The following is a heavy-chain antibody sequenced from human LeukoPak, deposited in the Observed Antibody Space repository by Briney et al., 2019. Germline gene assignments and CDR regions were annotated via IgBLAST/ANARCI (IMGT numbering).Heavy chain of an antibody. CDR1: GYSIITGYY. V-gene: IGHV4-38-2*02. Sequence: PSETLSLTCTVSGYSIITGYYWDWILQPPVKGLDWIWAFYHGGSTYYNPSLKSRVTISVDTSKNQFSLNLTSVAAADTAVYYCARTLGSPAAVAGYYYYMDVWGKGTTVTVSS. CDR3: ARTLGSPAAVAGYYYYMDV. D-gene: IGHD6-19*01. J-gene: IGHJ6*03. CDR2: FYHGGST.